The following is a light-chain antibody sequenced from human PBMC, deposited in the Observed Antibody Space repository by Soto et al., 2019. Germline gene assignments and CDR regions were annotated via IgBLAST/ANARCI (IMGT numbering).Light chain of an antibody. CDR1: QTISNY. V-gene: IGKV1-39*01. CDR3: QQTYSMPRT. J-gene: IGKJ3*01. Sequence: DIQMTQSPSSLSASVGDRVTITCRASQTISNYLNWYQQKPGRAPQLLIYVASTVHSGVPSRFSGSGSGTDFTLTIGSLQPEDFATYYCQQTYSMPRTFGPGTTVDSK. CDR2: VAS.